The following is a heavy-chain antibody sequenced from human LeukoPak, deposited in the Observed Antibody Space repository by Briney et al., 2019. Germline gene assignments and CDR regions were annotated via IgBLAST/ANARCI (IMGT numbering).Heavy chain of an antibody. CDR3: ANIAVAAHYFDY. V-gene: IGHV4-34*01. CDR2: INHSGST. D-gene: IGHD6-19*01. Sequence: PSETLSLTCAVYGGSFSGYYWSWIRQPPGKGLEWIGEINHSGSTNYNPSLKSRVTISVDTSKNQFSLKLSSVTAADTAVYYCANIAVAAHYFDYWGQGTLVTVSS. CDR1: GGSFSGYY. J-gene: IGHJ4*02.